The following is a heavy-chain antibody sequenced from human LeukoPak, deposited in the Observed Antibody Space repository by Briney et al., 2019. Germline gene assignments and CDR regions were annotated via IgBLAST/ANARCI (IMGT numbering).Heavy chain of an antibody. CDR2: IIPIFGTA. D-gene: IGHD3-22*01. V-gene: IGHV1-69*05. J-gene: IGHJ1*01. Sequence: ASVKVSCKASGGTFSSYAISWVRQAPGQGLEWMGRIIPIFGTANYAQKFQGRVTITTDESTSTAYMELSSLRSEDTAVYYCARAHDSSGYYYVGYFQRWGQGTLVTVSS. CDR3: ARAHDSSGYYYVGYFQR. CDR1: GGTFSSYA.